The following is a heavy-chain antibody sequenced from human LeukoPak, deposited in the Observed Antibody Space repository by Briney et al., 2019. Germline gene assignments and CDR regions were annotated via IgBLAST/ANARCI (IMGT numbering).Heavy chain of an antibody. CDR2: ISGDAGGT. CDR1: GFISDHYA. V-gene: IGHV3-43*02. J-gene: IGHJ3*01. CDR3: AKESDAFDL. Sequence: GGSLRLSCAASGFISDHYAMHWVRQPPGKGLEWVCLISGDAGGTYYTDSVKGRFTIFRDNSKNSLYLQMNSLRTEDTALYYCAKESDAFDLWGQGTVVTVSS.